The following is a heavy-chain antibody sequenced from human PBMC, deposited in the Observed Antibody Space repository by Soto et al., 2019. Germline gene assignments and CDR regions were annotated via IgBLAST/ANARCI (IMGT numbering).Heavy chain of an antibody. Sequence: GGSLRLSCAASGFTFSNAWMNWVRQAPGKGLEWVGRIKSKTDGGTTDYAAPGKGRFTISRDDSKNTLYLQMNSLKTEDTAVYYCTTEGALYYDILTGYLNDAFDIWGQGTMVTVSS. CDR1: GFTFSNAW. CDR2: IKSKTDGGTT. CDR3: TTEGALYYDILTGYLNDAFDI. J-gene: IGHJ3*02. V-gene: IGHV3-15*07. D-gene: IGHD3-9*01.